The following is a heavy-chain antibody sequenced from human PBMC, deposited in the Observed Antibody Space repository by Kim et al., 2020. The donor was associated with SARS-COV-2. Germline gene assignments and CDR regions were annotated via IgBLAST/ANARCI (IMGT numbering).Heavy chain of an antibody. CDR2: ISGSGGST. V-gene: IGHV3-23*01. Sequence: GGSLRLSCAASGFTFSSYAMSWVRQAPGKGLEWVSAISGSGGSTYYADSVKGRFTISRDNSKNTLYLQMNSLRAEDTAIYYCAKLRDNWGFLGAFDIWGQGTMVTVSS. J-gene: IGHJ3*02. D-gene: IGHD7-27*01. CDR1: GFTFSSYA. CDR3: AKLRDNWGFLGAFDI.